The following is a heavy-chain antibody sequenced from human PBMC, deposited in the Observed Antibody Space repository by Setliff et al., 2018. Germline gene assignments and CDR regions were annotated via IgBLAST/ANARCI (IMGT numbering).Heavy chain of an antibody. V-gene: IGHV3-11*01. CDR1: GFTFSDCY. CDR3: ARDRPRYLDWEMDV. J-gene: IGHJ6*03. CDR2: ISSSGRTI. D-gene: IGHD3-9*01. Sequence: GSLRLSCAASGFTFSDCYMSWIRQTPEKGLEWVSYISSSGRTIYYADSVKGRFTISRDNAKNSLYLQMNSLRAEDTAIYYCARDRPRYLDWEMDVWGKGTAVTVS.